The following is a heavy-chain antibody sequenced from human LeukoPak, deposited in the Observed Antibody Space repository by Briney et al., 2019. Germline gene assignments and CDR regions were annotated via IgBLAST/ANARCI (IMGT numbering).Heavy chain of an antibody. CDR1: GFTFSSYS. J-gene: IGHJ3*02. Sequence: PGGSPRLSCAASGFTFSSYSMNWVRQAPGKGLEWVSYISSSSSTIYYADSVKGRFTISRDNAKNSLYLQMNSLRAEDTAVYYCASLYSSSWPDAFDIWGQGTMVTVSS. CDR3: ASLYSSSWPDAFDI. V-gene: IGHV3-48*01. CDR2: ISSSSSTI. D-gene: IGHD6-13*01.